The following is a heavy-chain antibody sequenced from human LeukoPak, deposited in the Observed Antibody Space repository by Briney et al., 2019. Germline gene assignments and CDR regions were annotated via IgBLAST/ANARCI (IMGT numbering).Heavy chain of an antibody. D-gene: IGHD4-23*01. J-gene: IGHJ4*02. Sequence: GGSLRLSCAASGFRFSSYAMSWVRQAPGKGLEWVSAISGSGVSTYYADSVKGRFTVSRDNSKNTLYLQMNSLRAEDTAVYYCAKEGNSAFFDYWGQGTLVTVSS. CDR2: ISGSGVST. V-gene: IGHV3-23*01. CDR1: GFRFSSYA. CDR3: AKEGNSAFFDY.